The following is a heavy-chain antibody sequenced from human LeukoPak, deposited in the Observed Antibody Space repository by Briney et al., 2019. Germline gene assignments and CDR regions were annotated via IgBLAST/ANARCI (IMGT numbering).Heavy chain of an antibody. CDR3: AKDARYSIAWDFDY. CDR1: GFTFSSYT. V-gene: IGHV3-23*01. Sequence: GGSLRLSCTASGFTFSSYTMSWVRQAPGKGLKWVSTITTGGPNTYYADSVKGRFTVSRDDSKNTLYLQMNSLRAEDTAVYYCAKDARYSIAWDFDYWGQGTLVTVSS. J-gene: IGHJ4*02. CDR2: ITTGGPNT. D-gene: IGHD6-13*01.